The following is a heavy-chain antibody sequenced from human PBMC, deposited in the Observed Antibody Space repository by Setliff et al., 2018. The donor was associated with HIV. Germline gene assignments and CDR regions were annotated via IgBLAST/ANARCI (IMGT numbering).Heavy chain of an antibody. CDR3: ARALAGGSGWNYFDL. V-gene: IGHV4-39*02. D-gene: IGHD6-19*01. J-gene: IGHJ4*02. CDR1: GGSISSGSYY. Sequence: SETLSLTCTVSGGSISSGSYYWSWIRQPPGKGLEWIGSIYYSGSTYHNPSLKSRITISIDTSKDHFSLHLTSVTAADTAVYFCARALAGGSGWNYFDLWGPGTLVTVSS. CDR2: IYYSGST.